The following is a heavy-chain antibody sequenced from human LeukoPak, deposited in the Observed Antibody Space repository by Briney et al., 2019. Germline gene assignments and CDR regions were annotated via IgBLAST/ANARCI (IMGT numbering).Heavy chain of an antibody. V-gene: IGHV3-30*01. Sequence: GGSLRLSCAASGFTFSSYAMHWVRQAPGKGLEWVAVISYDGSNKYYADSVKGRFIISRDNSKNTLYLQMNSLRAEDTAVYYCARDLIFGVVNWGQGTLVTVSS. CDR2: ISYDGSNK. J-gene: IGHJ4*02. CDR1: GFTFSSYA. D-gene: IGHD3-3*01. CDR3: ARDLIFGVVN.